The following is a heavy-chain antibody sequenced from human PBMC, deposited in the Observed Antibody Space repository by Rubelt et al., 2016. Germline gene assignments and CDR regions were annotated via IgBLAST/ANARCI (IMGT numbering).Heavy chain of an antibody. J-gene: IGHJ4*02. D-gene: IGHD6-13*01. CDR3: AKDRAFYSSSWYESSGGFDY. V-gene: IGHV3-43*01. Sequence: DRSNKYYADSVKGRFTISRDNSKNSLYLQMNSLRTEDTALYYCAKDRAFYSSSWYESSGGFDYWGQGTLVTVSS. CDR2: DRSNK.